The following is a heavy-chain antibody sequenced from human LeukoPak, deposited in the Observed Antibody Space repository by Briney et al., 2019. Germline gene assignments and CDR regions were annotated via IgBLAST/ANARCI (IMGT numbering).Heavy chain of an antibody. Sequence: SVKVSCKTSGGTFSSYAISWVRQAPGQGLEWMGGIIPIFGTANYAQKFQGRVTITADESTSTAYMELSSLRSEDTAVYYCARDLNYYDSSGYYPLGYWGQGTLVTVSS. CDR3: ARDLNYYDSSGYYPLGY. J-gene: IGHJ4*02. CDR1: GGTFSSYA. D-gene: IGHD3-22*01. V-gene: IGHV1-69*01. CDR2: IIPIFGTA.